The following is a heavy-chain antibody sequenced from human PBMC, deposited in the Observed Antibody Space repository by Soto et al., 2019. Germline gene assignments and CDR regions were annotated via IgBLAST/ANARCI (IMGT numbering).Heavy chain of an antibody. CDR3: AKSPGRYCSSTSCYLDWFDP. CDR1: GFTFSSYA. CDR2: ISGSGGST. Sequence: EVQLLESGGGLVQPGGSLRLSCAASGFTFSSYAMSWVRQAPGKRLEWVSAISGSGGSTYYADSVKGRFTISRDNSKNTLYLQMNSLRAEDTAVYYCAKSPGRYCSSTSCYLDWFDPWGQGTLVTVSS. V-gene: IGHV3-23*01. D-gene: IGHD2-2*01. J-gene: IGHJ5*02.